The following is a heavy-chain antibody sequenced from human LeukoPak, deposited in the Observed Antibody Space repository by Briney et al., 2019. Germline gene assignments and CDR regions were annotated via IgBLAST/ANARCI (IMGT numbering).Heavy chain of an antibody. CDR2: ISSSSSYT. Sequence: PGGSLRLSCAASGFTFSDYYMSWIRQAPGKGQEWVSYISSSSSYTNYADSVKGRFTISRDNAKNSLYLQMNSLRAEDTAVYYCARVQGYCSSTSCSLWDYWGQGTLVTVSS. CDR3: ARVQGYCSSTSCSLWDY. V-gene: IGHV3-11*06. CDR1: GFTFSDYY. D-gene: IGHD2-2*01. J-gene: IGHJ4*02.